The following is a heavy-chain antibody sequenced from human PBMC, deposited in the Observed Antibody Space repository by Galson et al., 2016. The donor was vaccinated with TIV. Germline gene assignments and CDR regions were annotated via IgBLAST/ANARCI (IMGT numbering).Heavy chain of an antibody. CDR1: GFIFSMYA. Sequence: SLRLSCAASGFIFSMYAVHWVRQAPGKGLEWVAVMSYDGSNKYYADSVKGRFTISRDNSKNTLSLQMNSLRAEDTAVSYCARDRSIYFYYGMDVWGQGTTVTVSS. CDR3: ARDRSIYFYYGMDV. J-gene: IGHJ6*02. CDR2: MSYDGSNK. V-gene: IGHV3-30*04.